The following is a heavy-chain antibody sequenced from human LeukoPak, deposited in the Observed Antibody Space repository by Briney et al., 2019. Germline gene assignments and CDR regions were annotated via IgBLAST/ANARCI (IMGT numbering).Heavy chain of an antibody. CDR3: AKGGRGAAAADYYYYYMDV. J-gene: IGHJ6*03. V-gene: IGHV3-21*04. CDR2: ISSSSSYI. D-gene: IGHD6-13*01. CDR1: GFTFSSYS. Sequence: GGSLRLSCAASGFTFSSYSMNWVRQAPGKGLEWVSSISSSSSYIYYADSVKGRFTISRDNSKNTLYLQMNSLRAEDTAVYYCAKGGRGAAAADYYYYYMDVWGKGTTVTVSS.